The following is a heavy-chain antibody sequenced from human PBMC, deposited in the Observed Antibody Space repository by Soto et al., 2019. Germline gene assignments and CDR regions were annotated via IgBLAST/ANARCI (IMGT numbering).Heavy chain of an antibody. CDR1: GFSLSTTGVG. D-gene: IGHD2-15*01. Sequence: SGPTLVNPTQTLTLTCTFSGFSLSTTGVGVSWIRQPQAKTLESLALIYWHDDKRYSRSLKSSLTITKDTYQNQVVLTKHSMHPVDNATYYCAHRGVVTVGLYYFDYWGQGAPVTVSS. V-gene: IGHV2-5*01. CDR2: IYWHDDK. J-gene: IGHJ4*02. CDR3: AHRGVVTVGLYYFDY.